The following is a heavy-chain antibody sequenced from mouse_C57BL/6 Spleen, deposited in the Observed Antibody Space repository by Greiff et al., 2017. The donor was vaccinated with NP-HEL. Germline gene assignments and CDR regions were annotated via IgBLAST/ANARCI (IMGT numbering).Heavy chain of an antibody. CDR2: ISSGGDYI. D-gene: IGHD2-4*01. CDR1: GFTFSSYA. J-gene: IGHJ4*01. Sequence: EVHLVESGEGLVKPGGSLKLSCAASGFTFSSYAMSWVRQTPEKRLEWVAYISSGGDYIYYADTVKGRFTISRDNARNTLYLQMSSLKSEDTAMYYCTRDPYDYGGMDYWGQGTSVTVSS. V-gene: IGHV5-9-1*02. CDR3: TRDPYDYGGMDY.